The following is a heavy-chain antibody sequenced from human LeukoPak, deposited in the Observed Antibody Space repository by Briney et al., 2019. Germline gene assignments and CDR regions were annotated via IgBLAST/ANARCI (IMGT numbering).Heavy chain of an antibody. V-gene: IGHV4-4*07. CDR3: ARELWYYYDSSGSYYYYYMDV. J-gene: IGHJ6*03. CDR2: IYTSGST. Sequence: PSETLSLTCTVSGGSISSYYWSRIRQPDGKGLEWIGRIYTSGSTNYNPSLKSRVTMSVDTSKNQFSLKLSSVTAADTAVYYCARELWYYYDSSGSYYYYYMDVWGKGTTVTVSS. D-gene: IGHD3-22*01. CDR1: GGSISSYY.